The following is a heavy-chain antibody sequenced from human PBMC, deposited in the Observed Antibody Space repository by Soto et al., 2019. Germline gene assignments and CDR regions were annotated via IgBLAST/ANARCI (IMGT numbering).Heavy chain of an antibody. D-gene: IGHD3-10*01. CDR1: GGSISSGDYY. CDR2: IYYSGST. Sequence: QVQLQESGPGLVKPSQTLSLTCTVSGGSISSGDYYWSWIRQPPGKGLEWIGYIYYSGSTYYNPSLTSRVTISVDTSKNQFSLKLSSVTAADTAVYYCARAVKDYYGSGSPRYVDYWGQGTLVTVSS. CDR3: ARAVKDYYGSGSPRYVDY. V-gene: IGHV4-30-4*01. J-gene: IGHJ4*02.